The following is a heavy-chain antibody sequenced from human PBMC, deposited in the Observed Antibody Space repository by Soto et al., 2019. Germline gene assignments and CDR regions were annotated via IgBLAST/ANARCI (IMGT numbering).Heavy chain of an antibody. CDR3: ASEYSSSSWDYYYGMDV. CDR1: GDSVSSNSAA. V-gene: IGHV6-1*01. CDR2: TYYRSKWYN. Sequence: SQTLSLTCAISGDSVSSNSAAWNRIRQSPSRGLEWLGRTYYRSKWYNDYAVSVKSRITINPDTSKNQFSLQLNSVTPEDTAVYYCASEYSSSSWDYYYGMDVWGQGTTVTVSS. D-gene: IGHD6-6*01. J-gene: IGHJ6*02.